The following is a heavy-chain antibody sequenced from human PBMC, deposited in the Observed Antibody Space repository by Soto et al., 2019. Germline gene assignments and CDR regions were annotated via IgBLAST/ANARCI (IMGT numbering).Heavy chain of an antibody. V-gene: IGHV3-7*01. CDR1: GFTLRSYW. D-gene: IGHD3-10*01. Sequence: LRLSCAASGFTLRSYWMSWVRQAPGKGLEWLATIKTDASEKKYVDSVKGRFTVSRDNAKNSLYLQMDSLRAADTAVYYCARASGYGSVSSVNHYLDCWGRGTLVTVSS. CDR3: ARASGYGSVSSVNHYLDC. CDR2: IKTDASEK. J-gene: IGHJ4*01.